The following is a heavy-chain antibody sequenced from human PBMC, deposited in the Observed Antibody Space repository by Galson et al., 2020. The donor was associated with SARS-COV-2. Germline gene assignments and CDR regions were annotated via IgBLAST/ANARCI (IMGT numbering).Heavy chain of an antibody. J-gene: IGHJ6*03. CDR3: SRIIVTAYYFSYMDV. CDR2: IFHSGYT. D-gene: IGHD2-21*02. CDR1: GGSISSSDW. V-gene: IGHV4-4*02. Sequence: SETLSPTCAVSGGSISSSDWWGWVRQPPGKGLEWIGEIFHSGYTNYNPSLKSRVTMSLDTSKNQFSLKLSSVTAADTALYYCSRIIVTAYYFSYMDVWGKGTTVTVSS.